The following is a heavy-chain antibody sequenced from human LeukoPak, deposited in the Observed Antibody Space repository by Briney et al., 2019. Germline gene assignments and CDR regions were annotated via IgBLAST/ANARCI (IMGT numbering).Heavy chain of an antibody. CDR3: AGXXXXXXXYFIDYYYYMDV. CDR2: IVVGSGNT. D-gene: IGHD2/OR15-2a*01. J-gene: IGHJ6*03. V-gene: IGHV1-58*02. Sequence: SVKVSCKASGFTFTSSAMQWVRQARGQRLEWIGWIVVGSGNTNYAQKFQERVTITRDMSTSTAYMELSSLRSEDTAVYYCAGXXXXXXXYFIDYYYYMDVWGKGTTVTVSS. CDR1: GFTFTSSA.